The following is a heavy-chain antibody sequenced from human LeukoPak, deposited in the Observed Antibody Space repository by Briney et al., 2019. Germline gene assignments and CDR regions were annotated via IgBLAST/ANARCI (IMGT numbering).Heavy chain of an antibody. J-gene: IGHJ4*02. V-gene: IGHV3-23*01. D-gene: IGHD2-15*01. CDR1: GFSFISSA. Sequence: GGSLRLSCAASGFSFISSAMSWVRQAPGKGLEWVSAISGSGGSTYYADSVKGRFTISRDNSKNTLYLQMNSLRAEDTAVYYCAKDFIVVVVAAGDYWGQGTLVTVSS. CDR3: AKDFIVVVVAAGDY. CDR2: ISGSGGST.